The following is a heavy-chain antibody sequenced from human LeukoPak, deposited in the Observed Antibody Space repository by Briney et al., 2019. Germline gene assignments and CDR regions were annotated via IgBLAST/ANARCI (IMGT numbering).Heavy chain of an antibody. CDR2: IYHSGST. D-gene: IGHD2-2*01. V-gene: IGHV4-30-2*01. CDR1: GDSISSGGYS. Sequence: SETLSLTCAVSGDSISSGGYSWSWIRQPPGKGLEWIGYIYHSGSTYYNPSLKSRVTISVDRSKNQFSLKLSSVTAADTAVYYCARGAVPAARDNWFDPWGQGTLVTVSS. J-gene: IGHJ5*02. CDR3: ARGAVPAARDNWFDP.